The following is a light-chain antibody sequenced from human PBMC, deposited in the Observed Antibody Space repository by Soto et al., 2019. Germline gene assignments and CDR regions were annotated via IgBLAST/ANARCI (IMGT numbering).Light chain of an antibody. CDR3: QQSYSTPPT. CDR1: QSISSY. CDR2: AAS. Sequence: DIQMTQSPSSLSASAGDRVTITCRASQSISSYLNWYQQKPGKAPKLLIYAASSLQSGVPSRFSGSGSGTDFTLTISSLQPEDFATYYCQQSYSTPPTLGQGTKVDIK. V-gene: IGKV1-39*01. J-gene: IGKJ1*01.